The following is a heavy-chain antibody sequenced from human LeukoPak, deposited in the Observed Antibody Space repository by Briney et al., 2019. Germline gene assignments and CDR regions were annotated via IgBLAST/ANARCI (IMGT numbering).Heavy chain of an antibody. J-gene: IGHJ3*02. V-gene: IGHV4-61*02. Sequence: SETLSLTCTVSSGSISSGSYYWSWIRQPAGKGLEWIGRIYTSGSTNYNPSLKSRVTISVDTSKNQFSLKLSSVTAADTAVYYCARDGWNEMPDAFDIWGQGTMVTVSS. D-gene: IGHD1-1*01. CDR1: SGSISSGSYY. CDR2: IYTSGST. CDR3: ARDGWNEMPDAFDI.